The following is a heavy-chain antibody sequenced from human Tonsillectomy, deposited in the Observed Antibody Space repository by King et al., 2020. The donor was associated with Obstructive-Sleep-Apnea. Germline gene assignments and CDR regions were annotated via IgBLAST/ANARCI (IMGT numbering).Heavy chain of an antibody. V-gene: IGHV2-70*01. Sequence: TLKESGPALVKPTQTLTLTCTFSGFSLSTSGMCVSWIRQPPGKALEWLALIDWDDDKYYSTSLKTRLTISKDTSKNQVVLTMTNMDPVDTATYYCARGGIAAPRTYFDYWGQGTLVTVSS. J-gene: IGHJ4*02. CDR2: IDWDDDK. D-gene: IGHD6-13*01. CDR3: ARGGIAAPRTYFDY. CDR1: GFSLSTSGMC.